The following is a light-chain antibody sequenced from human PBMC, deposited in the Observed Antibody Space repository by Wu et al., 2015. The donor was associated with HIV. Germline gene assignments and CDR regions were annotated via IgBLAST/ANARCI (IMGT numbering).Light chain of an antibody. Sequence: DTQMTQSPSTLSASVGDRVTITCRASQSISSWLAWYQQKPGEAPKLLIYAASTLQSGVPSRFRGSGSGTDFTLTIGCLQSDDFGTYYCQQYNDSPFTFGGGTKVEIK. J-gene: IGKJ4*01. CDR3: QQYNDSPFT. CDR1: QSISSW. CDR2: AAS. V-gene: IGKV1-5*01.